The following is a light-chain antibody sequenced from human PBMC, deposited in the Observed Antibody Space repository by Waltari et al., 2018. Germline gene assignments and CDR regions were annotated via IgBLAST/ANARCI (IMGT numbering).Light chain of an antibody. CDR3: SAYTSNTDVV. CDR1: YSDIGSYHY. CDR2: DIN. V-gene: IGLV2-14*01. Sequence: QSALTQPASVSESPGQSVTISCIGTYSDIGSYHYVPWYHQYPGKAPKLVIYDINKRPSGVSSRLSGSRSGNLASLTISGLRIDDEADYYCSAYTSNTDVVFGGGTKLTVL. J-gene: IGLJ2*01.